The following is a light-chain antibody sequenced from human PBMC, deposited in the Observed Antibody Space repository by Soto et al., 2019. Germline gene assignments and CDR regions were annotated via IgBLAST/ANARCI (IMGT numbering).Light chain of an antibody. CDR2: GAS. V-gene: IGKV3-20*01. J-gene: IGKJ1*01. CDR3: QQYVGSPRT. CDR1: QSVSSNY. Sequence: EIVLTQSPGTLSLSPGERATLSCRASQSVSSNYLAWYQQTPGQAPRLLIYGASSRATGIPDRFSGSGSGTDFTLTINRLEPEDFAVYYCQQYVGSPRTFGQGTKVELK.